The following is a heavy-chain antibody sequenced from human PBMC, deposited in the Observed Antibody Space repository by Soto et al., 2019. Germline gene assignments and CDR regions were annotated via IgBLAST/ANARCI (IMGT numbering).Heavy chain of an antibody. D-gene: IGHD1-26*01. Sequence: QVQLVESGGGVVQPGRSLRLSCAASGFTFSSYAMHWVRQAPGKGLEWVAVISYDGSNKYYADSVKGRFTISRDNSKNTLDLQMNSLRAEDTAVYYCARDSQTTQTTERVEWELPEYFQHWGQGTLVTDSS. V-gene: IGHV3-30-3*01. CDR2: ISYDGSNK. CDR3: ARDSQTTQTTERVEWELPEYFQH. J-gene: IGHJ1*01. CDR1: GFTFSSYA.